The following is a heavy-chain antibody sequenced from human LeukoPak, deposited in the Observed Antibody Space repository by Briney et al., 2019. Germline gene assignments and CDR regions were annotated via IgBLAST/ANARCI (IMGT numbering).Heavy chain of an antibody. CDR3: ARKDGDY. Sequence: SETLSLTCTVSGASISSFHWTWIRQPAGKGLEWTGLIYSSGSTIYNPSLKRRVAMSVDMTKNQLSLKLSSVTAADTAMYYCARKDGDYWGQGTLVTVSS. V-gene: IGHV4-4*07. J-gene: IGHJ4*02. CDR2: IYSSGST. CDR1: GASISSFH.